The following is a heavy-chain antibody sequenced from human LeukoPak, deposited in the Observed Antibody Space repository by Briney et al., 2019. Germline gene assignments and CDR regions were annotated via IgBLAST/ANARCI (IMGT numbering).Heavy chain of an antibody. D-gene: IGHD6-6*01. J-gene: IGHJ4*02. CDR3: ASQYSSSSQDY. CDR2: INHSGST. V-gene: IGHV4-34*01. Sequence: PSETLSLTCAVYGGSFSGYYWSWIRQPPGKGLEWIGEINHSGSTNYNPSLKSRVTISADTSKNQFSLKLSSVNAADTAVYYCASQYSSSSQDYWGQGTLVTVSS. CDR1: GGSFSGYY.